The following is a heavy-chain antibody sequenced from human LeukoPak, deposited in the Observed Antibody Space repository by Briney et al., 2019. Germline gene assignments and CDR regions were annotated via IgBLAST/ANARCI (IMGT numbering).Heavy chain of an antibody. V-gene: IGHV3-23*01. CDR3: AKDATSSWHQNWFDP. J-gene: IGHJ5*02. Sequence: GGSLRLSCAGSGLTLSSYAENWVRQAPGKGLEWVSVISGSGGSTHYADSVKGRFTVSRDNSKDTVYLQMNSLRAEDTAVYYCAKDATSSWHQNWFDPWGQGTLVTVSS. CDR1: GLTLSSYA. D-gene: IGHD6-13*01. CDR2: ISGSGGST.